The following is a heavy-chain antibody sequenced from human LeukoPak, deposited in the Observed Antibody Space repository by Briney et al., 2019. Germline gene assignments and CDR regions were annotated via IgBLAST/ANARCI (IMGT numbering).Heavy chain of an antibody. J-gene: IGHJ4*02. CDR1: GFTFSSYA. D-gene: IGHD3-22*01. CDR3: ARDSPSTLGPIVAEFSSGFDY. Sequence: QPGGSLRLSCAASGFTFSSYAMRWVRQAPGKGLEWVAVISYDGSNKYYADSVKGRFTISRDNSKNTLYLQMNSLRAEDTAVYYCARDSPSTLGPIVAEFSSGFDYWGQGTLVTVSS. CDR2: ISYDGSNK. V-gene: IGHV3-30-3*01.